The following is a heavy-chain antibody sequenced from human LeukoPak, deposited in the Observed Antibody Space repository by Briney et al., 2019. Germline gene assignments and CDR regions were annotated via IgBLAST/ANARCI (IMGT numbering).Heavy chain of an antibody. CDR2: IRYDGSNK. D-gene: IGHD6-19*01. CDR1: GFTFSSYG. V-gene: IGHV3-30*02. CDR3: ARDIVLIAVAVRGSFDI. J-gene: IGHJ3*02. Sequence: GGSLRLSCAASGFTFSSYGMHWVRQAPGKGLEWVAFIRYDGSNKYYADSVKGRFTISRDNSKNTLYLQMNSLRAEDTAVYYCARDIVLIAVAVRGSFDIWGQGTMVTVSS.